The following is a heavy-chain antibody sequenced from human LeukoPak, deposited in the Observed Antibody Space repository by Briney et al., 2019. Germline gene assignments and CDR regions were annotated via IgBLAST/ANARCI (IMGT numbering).Heavy chain of an antibody. CDR1: GDTISSYF. CDR3: ARRGREWNSYIAGVFDM. D-gene: IGHD3-3*01. J-gene: IGHJ3*02. Sequence: SETLSLTCIVYGDTISSYFWTWIRQPPGKGLEWIGYIYSSGTTNYNPSLKSRVSISQDTSKNRFSLKLSSVTAADTAIYYCARRGREWNSYIAGVFDMWGQGTRVTVSS. CDR2: IYSSGTT. V-gene: IGHV4-59*01.